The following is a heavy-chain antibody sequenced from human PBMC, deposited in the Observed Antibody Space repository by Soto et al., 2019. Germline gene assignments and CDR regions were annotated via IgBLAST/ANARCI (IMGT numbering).Heavy chain of an antibody. V-gene: IGHV3-23*01. D-gene: IGHD5-12*01. J-gene: IGHJ4*02. CDR2: ISGSGDTA. CDR1: RLTFSNYA. CDR3: GKADYGYGWAPGDS. Sequence: EVQVLESGGGLVQPGGSLRLSCVISRLTFSNYALNWVRQAPGKGLEWVSSISGSGDTAYYADSVKGRFTISRDNSKNTLYLQRNSLRVEDTALYYCGKADYGYGWAPGDSWGQGTLVTVSS.